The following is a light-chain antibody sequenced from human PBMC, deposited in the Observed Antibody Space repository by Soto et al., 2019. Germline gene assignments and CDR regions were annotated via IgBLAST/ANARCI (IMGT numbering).Light chain of an antibody. V-gene: IGLV2-23*01. CDR3: CSYASSSTLVV. Sequence: QSALTQPASVSGSPGQSITISCTGTSSDVGSYNLVSWYQQHPGKAPKLMIYEGSKRPSGVSNRFSGSKSGNTASLTISGLQAEDEADYYCCSYASSSTLVVFGGGTQLTVL. CDR1: SSDVGSYNL. J-gene: IGLJ2*01. CDR2: EGS.